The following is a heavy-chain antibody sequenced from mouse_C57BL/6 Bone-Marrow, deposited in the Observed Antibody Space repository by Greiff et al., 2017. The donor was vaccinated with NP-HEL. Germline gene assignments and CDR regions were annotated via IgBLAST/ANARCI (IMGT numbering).Heavy chain of an antibody. D-gene: IGHD3-2*02. Sequence: VMLVESGPELVKPGASVKISCKASGYAFSSSWMNWVKQRPGKGLEWIGRIYPGDGDTNYNGKFKGKATLTADKSSSTAYMQLSSLTSEDSAVYFCARRSSGYAWFAYWGQGTLVTVSA. CDR1: GYAFSSSW. J-gene: IGHJ3*01. CDR2: IYPGDGDT. CDR3: ARRSSGYAWFAY. V-gene: IGHV1-82*01.